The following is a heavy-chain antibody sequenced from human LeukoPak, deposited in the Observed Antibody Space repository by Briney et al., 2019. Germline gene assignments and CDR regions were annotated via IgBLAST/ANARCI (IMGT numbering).Heavy chain of an antibody. D-gene: IGHD4-11*01. V-gene: IGHV1-69*13. J-gene: IGHJ6*02. CDR2: IIPIFGTA. CDR3: ARDSTTDVDTGLSRYYGMDV. CDR1: GGTFSSYA. Sequence: GASVKVSCKASGGTFSSYAISWVRQAPGQGLEWMGGIIPIFGTANYAQKFQGRVTITADESTSTAYMELSSLRSEDTAVYYCARDSTTDVDTGLSRYYGMDVRGQGTTVTVSS.